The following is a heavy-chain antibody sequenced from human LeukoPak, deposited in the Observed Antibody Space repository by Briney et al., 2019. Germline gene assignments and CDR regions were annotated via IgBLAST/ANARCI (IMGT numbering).Heavy chain of an antibody. CDR3: AGDQVTGWFDP. D-gene: IGHD2-21*02. V-gene: IGHV4-59*01. Sequence: SETLSLTCTVSGGSISSYYWSWIRQPPGKGLEWIGYIYYSGSTNYNPSLKSRVTISVDTSKNQFSLKLSSVTAADTAVYYCAGDQVTGWFDPWGQGTLVTVSS. CDR2: IYYSGST. CDR1: GGSISSYY. J-gene: IGHJ5*02.